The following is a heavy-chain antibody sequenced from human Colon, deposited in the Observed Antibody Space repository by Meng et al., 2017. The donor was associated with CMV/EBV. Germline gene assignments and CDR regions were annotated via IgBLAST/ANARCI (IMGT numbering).Heavy chain of an antibody. CDR1: GFSFSNHG. V-gene: IGHV3-33*01. D-gene: IGHD3-9*01. Sequence: AASGFSFSNHGMHWVRQAPGKGLEWVAFIWYDGSIKTSTDSVKGRFTISRDNSKNSLYLQMDNLRAEDTAVYYCARDPSMALTQYFDLWGQGTLVTSPQ. CDR3: ARDPSMALTQYFDL. CDR2: IWYDGSIK. J-gene: IGHJ1*01.